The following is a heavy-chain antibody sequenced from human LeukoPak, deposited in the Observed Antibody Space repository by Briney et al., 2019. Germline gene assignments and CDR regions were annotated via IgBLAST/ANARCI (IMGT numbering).Heavy chain of an antibody. CDR1: GDSISNSRYY. Sequence: SETLSLTCTVSGDSISNSRYYWGWIRQPPGKGLDWIAGIYYGGSTFYNPSLKSRVTISVDTSKNQFFLTLSSVTAADTAVYYCARQVLGSSSWYWFDPWGQGTLVTVSS. D-gene: IGHD6-13*01. CDR2: IYYGGST. V-gene: IGHV4-39*01. J-gene: IGHJ5*02. CDR3: ARQVLGSSSWYWFDP.